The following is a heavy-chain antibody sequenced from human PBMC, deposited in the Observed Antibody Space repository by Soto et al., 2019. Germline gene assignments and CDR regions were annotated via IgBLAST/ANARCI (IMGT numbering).Heavy chain of an antibody. J-gene: IGHJ6*02. CDR1: GYIFVNYG. CDR2: ISPYTGNT. D-gene: IGHD3-16*01. Sequence: QVQLVQSGDEVKKPGASVKVSCKASGYIFVNYGIAWVRQAPGQGLEWMGWISPYTGNTHSASKVQSRLTMTTDTXXSTAYMALGSLTSDDTAVYYCVMVDNYVTPTPQDVWGQGTTVTVSS. V-gene: IGHV1-18*01. CDR3: VMVDNYVTPTPQDV.